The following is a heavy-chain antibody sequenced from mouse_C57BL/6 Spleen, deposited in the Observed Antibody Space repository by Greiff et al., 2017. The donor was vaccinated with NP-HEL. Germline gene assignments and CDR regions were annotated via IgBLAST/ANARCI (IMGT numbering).Heavy chain of an antibody. J-gene: IGHJ2*01. D-gene: IGHD2-4*01. CDR2: IYPSDSEN. CDR1: GYTFTSYW. V-gene: IGHV1-61*01. CDR3: ARSGDYDEGVYFDY. Sequence: QVQLQQPGAELVRPGSSVKLSCKASGYTFTSYWMDWVKQRPGQGLEWIGNIYPSDSENQYNQKFKDKATLPVDKSSSTAYMQRSSLTSEDSAFYYCARSGDYDEGVYFDYWGQGTTLTVSS.